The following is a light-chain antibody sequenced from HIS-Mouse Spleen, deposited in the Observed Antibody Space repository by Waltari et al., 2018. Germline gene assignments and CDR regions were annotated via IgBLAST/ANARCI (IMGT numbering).Light chain of an antibody. J-gene: IGLJ2*01. Sequence: QSALTPPPSASGSPGQSVTISCTGTSSDVGGYNYVAWYQQHPGKAPKLMIYEVSKRPSGVPDRFSGSKSGNTASLTVSGLQAEDEADYYCSSYAGSNNLKVFGGGTKLTVL. CDR2: EVS. CDR1: SSDVGGYNY. CDR3: SSYAGSNNLKV. V-gene: IGLV2-8*01.